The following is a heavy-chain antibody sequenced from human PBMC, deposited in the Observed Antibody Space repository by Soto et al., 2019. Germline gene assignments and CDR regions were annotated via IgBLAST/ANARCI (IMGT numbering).Heavy chain of an antibody. J-gene: IGHJ5*02. V-gene: IGHV4-31*03. CDR2: IYYSGST. Sequence: QVQLQESGPGLVKPSQTLSLTCTVSGGSISSGGYYWSWIRQHPGKGLEWIGYIYYSGSTYYNPSRKSRVTISVDTSKNQFSLKLSSVTAADTAVYYCARDGYGDPNWFDPWGQGTLVTVSS. CDR1: GGSISSGGYY. D-gene: IGHD4-17*01. CDR3: ARDGYGDPNWFDP.